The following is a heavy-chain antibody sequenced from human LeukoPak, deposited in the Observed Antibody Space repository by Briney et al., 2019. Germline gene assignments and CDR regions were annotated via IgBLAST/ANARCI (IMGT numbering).Heavy chain of an antibody. V-gene: IGHV3-15*01. CDR1: GFPFSDVW. CDR2: IKSRADGGTA. D-gene: IGHD3-22*01. J-gene: IGHJ4*02. Sequence: GGSLRLSCAASGFPFSDVWMGWVRQAPGKGLEWVGRIKSRADGGTADYAAPLKGRFTFSRDDSKNTLYLQMNSLKTEDTAVYYCTTDWYYYDSSGYYPIFWGQGTLVTVSS. CDR3: TTDWYYYDSSGYYPIF.